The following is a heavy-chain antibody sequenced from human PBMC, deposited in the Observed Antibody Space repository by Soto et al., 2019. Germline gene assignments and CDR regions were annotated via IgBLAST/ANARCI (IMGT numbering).Heavy chain of an antibody. D-gene: IGHD2-2*02. CDR1: GFTFSSYA. CDR3: AAAIVVVPAAIAVAGAFDI. CDR2: ISGSGGST. Sequence: GGSMRLSCAASGFTFSSYAMSWVRQAPGKGLEWVSAISGSGGSTYYADSVKGWFTISRDNSKNTLYLQMNSLRAEASALYYGAAAIVVVPAAIAVAGAFDIWGQGTMVTVSS. V-gene: IGHV3-23*01. J-gene: IGHJ3*02.